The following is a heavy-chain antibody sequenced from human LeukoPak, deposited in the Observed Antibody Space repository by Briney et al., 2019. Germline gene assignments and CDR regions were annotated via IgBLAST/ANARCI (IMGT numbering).Heavy chain of an antibody. D-gene: IGHD4-17*01. CDR2: INPNSGDT. Sequence: GASVKVSCKTSGYSFSDNYMHWVRQAPGQGLEWVGWINPNSGDTNYAQKFQGRVTMTRDASISTVYLELSRLRSDDTAVYYCAREVYGDSSFDYWGQGTLATVSS. CDR1: GYSFSDNY. CDR3: AREVYGDSSFDY. J-gene: IGHJ4*02. V-gene: IGHV1-2*02.